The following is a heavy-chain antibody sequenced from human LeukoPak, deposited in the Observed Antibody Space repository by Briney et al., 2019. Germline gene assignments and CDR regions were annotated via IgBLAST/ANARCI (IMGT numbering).Heavy chain of an antibody. V-gene: IGHV4-59*01. J-gene: IGHJ4*02. CDR1: GGSLSSYY. D-gene: IGHD5-12*01. CDR3: AREWDSGYDPGLFDY. CDR2: IYYSGST. Sequence: SETQSLTCTVSGGSLSSYYWSWIRQPPGKGLEWIGYIYYSGSTNYNPSLKSRVTISVDTSKNQFSLKLSSVTAADTAVYYCAREWDSGYDPGLFDYWGQGTLVTVSS.